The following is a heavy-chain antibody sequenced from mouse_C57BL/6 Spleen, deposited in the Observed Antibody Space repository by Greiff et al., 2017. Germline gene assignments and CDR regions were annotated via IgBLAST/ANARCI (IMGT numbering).Heavy chain of an antibody. CDR2: INPNNGGT. CDR3: ASEDPMDY. J-gene: IGHJ4*01. Sequence: VQLQQSGPELVKPGASVKISCKASGYTFTDYYMNWVKQSHGKSLEWIGDINPNNGGTSYNQKFKGKATLTVDKSSSTAYMERRSLTSEDSAVYDCASEDPMDYWGQGTSVTVSS. V-gene: IGHV1-26*01. CDR1: GYTFTDYY.